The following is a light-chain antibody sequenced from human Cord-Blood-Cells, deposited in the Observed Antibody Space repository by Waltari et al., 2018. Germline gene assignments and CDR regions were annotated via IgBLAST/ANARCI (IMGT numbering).Light chain of an antibody. CDR1: NLGSKS. J-gene: IGLJ3*02. CDR3: QVWDSSSDHP. Sequence: SYVLTQPPSVSVAPGKTARITCGGNNLGSKSGHWYQQKPGQAPVLVIYYDSDRTAGIPERFSGSNSANTATLTISRVEAGDEADYYCQVWDSSSDHPFGGGTKLTVL. V-gene: IGLV3-21*04. CDR2: YDS.